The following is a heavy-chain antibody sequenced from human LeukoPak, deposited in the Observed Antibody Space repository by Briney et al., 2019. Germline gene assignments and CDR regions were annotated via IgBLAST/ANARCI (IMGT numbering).Heavy chain of an antibody. V-gene: IGHV1-8*01. Sequence: GASVKVSCKASGYTFTSYDINWVRQATGQGLEWMGWMNPNSGNTGCAQKFQGRVTMTRNTSISTAYMELSSLRSEDTAVYYCARDGDYGDYNAFDIWGQGTMVTVSS. CDR1: GYTFTSYD. D-gene: IGHD4-17*01. J-gene: IGHJ3*02. CDR3: ARDGDYGDYNAFDI. CDR2: MNPNSGNT.